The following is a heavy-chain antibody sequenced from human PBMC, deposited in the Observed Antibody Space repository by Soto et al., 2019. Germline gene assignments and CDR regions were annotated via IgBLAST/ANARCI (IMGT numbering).Heavy chain of an antibody. V-gene: IGHV3-30-3*01. J-gene: IGHJ4*02. CDR1: GFTFSSYA. CDR3: AREGAHGPFDY. Sequence: VQLLESGGGVVQPGRSLRLSCAASGFTFSSYAMHWVRQDPGKGLEWVAVISYDGSNKYYADSVKGRFTISRDNSKNTLYLQMNSLRAEDTAVYYCAREGAHGPFDYWGQGTLVTVSS. CDR2: ISYDGSNK.